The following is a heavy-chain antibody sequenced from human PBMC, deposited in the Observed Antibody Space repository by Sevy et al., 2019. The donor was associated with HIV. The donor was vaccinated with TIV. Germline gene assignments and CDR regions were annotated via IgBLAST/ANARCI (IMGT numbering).Heavy chain of an antibody. J-gene: IGHJ6*02. D-gene: IGHD1-26*01. CDR1: GFTFSSFN. CDR2: ISGLSNYI. CDR3: ARSGGSYDYGMDV. V-gene: IGHV3-21*01. Sequence: GGSLRLSCAASGFTFSSFNMNWVRQAPGKGLEWVSSISGLSNYIYYAESLKGRFIISRDNAKNSLYLQMNSLRAEDTAVYYCARSGGSYDYGMDVWGQGTTVTVSS.